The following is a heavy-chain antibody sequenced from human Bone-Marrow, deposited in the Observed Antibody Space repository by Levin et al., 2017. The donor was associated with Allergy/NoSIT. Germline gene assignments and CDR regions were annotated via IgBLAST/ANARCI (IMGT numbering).Heavy chain of an antibody. CDR1: GFTFRSSA. CDR3: AKDGIAARPCDY. D-gene: IGHD6-6*01. CDR2: ISAGGGST. J-gene: IGHJ4*02. V-gene: IGHV3-23*01. Sequence: LSLPCAASGFTFRSSAMSWVRQAPGKGLEWVSAISAGGGSTYYADSVKGRFTISRDNSKNTLYLQMHSLRAVDTAVYYCAKDGIAARPCDYWGQGTLVTVSS.